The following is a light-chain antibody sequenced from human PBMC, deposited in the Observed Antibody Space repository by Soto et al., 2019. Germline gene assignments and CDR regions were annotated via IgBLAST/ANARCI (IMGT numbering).Light chain of an antibody. CDR1: QSLNSW. Sequence: DIQMTQSPSTLSASVGDRVTITCRASQSLNSWLAWYQHKPGKAPKLLIHKASILASGVPSRFSGSDSGAEFTLTISSLQPDEFATYYCQHYIGYSGMFGQGTKVDIK. V-gene: IGKV1-5*03. CDR2: KAS. J-gene: IGKJ1*01. CDR3: QHYIGYSGM.